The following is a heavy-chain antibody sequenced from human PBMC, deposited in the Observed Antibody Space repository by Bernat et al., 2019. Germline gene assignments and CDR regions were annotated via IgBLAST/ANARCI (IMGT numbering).Heavy chain of an antibody. Sequence: QVQLVQSGAEVKKPGSSVKVSCKASGGTFSSYAISWVRQAPGQGLEWMGGIIPIFGTANYAQKFQGRVTITADESTSTAYMELSSLRSEDTAMYYCARVPYGDYVDYYYMDVWGKGTTVTVSS. J-gene: IGHJ6*03. D-gene: IGHD4-17*01. CDR3: ARVPYGDYVDYYYMDV. CDR2: IIPIFGTA. CDR1: GGTFSSYA. V-gene: IGHV1-69*01.